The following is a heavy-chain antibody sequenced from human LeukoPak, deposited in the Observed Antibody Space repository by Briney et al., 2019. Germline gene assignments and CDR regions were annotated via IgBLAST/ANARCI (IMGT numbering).Heavy chain of an antibody. D-gene: IGHD4-17*01. CDR3: AITGGPTVTAFDL. J-gene: IGHJ4*02. CDR2: INHDGGDK. Sequence: PGGSLRLSCVASGFIFRNYWMSWVRPAPGKGLEWVANINHDGGDKNYVDSVMGRFTISRDNAKSSLYLQMSSLRVEDTAVYYCAITGGPTVTAFDLWGQGILVTVSS. V-gene: IGHV3-7*02. CDR1: GFIFRNYW.